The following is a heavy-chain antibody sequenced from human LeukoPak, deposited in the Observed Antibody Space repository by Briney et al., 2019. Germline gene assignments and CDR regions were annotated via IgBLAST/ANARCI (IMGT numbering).Heavy chain of an antibody. V-gene: IGHV1-18*01. CDR2: ISAYNGNT. D-gene: IGHD6-13*01. J-gene: IGHJ3*02. CDR3: ARGDSSGWSQHDAFDI. CDR1: GYTFTSYG. Sequence: ASVKVSCKASGYTFTSYGISWVRQAPGQGLEWMGWISAYNGNTNYAQKLQGRVTMTTDTSTSTAYMELRSLRSDDTAVYYCARGDSSGWSQHDAFDIWGQGTMVTVSS.